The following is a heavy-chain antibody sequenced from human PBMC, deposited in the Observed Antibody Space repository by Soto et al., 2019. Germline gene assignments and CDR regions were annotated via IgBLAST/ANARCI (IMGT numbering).Heavy chain of an antibody. CDR3: EAWSSYYTVDV. CDR2: VFDSGNT. J-gene: IGHJ6*04. V-gene: IGHV4-4*07. Sequence: PSETLSLACRVSGGSISSYSWSWIRQPAGKGLEWIGRVFDSGNTNYNPSLQSRVTMSLDTSKKQFSLKLTSVTAADTAVYYCEAWSSYYTVDVWGKGTTVTVSS. CDR1: GGSISSYS. D-gene: IGHD3-3*01.